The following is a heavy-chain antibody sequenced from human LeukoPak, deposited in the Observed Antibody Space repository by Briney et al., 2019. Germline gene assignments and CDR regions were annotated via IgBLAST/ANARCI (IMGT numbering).Heavy chain of an antibody. V-gene: IGHV1-8*01. CDR3: ARGVRNLLVSDF. D-gene: IGHD6-13*01. Sequence: ASVKVSCKASGYTFSTYDITWMRQATGQGLEWMGWMNPNSGNTGYAQKFQGRVTMTRDSSISTAYMELSSLRSEDTAVYYCARGVRNLLVSDFWGQGTLVTVSS. CDR2: MNPNSGNT. J-gene: IGHJ4*02. CDR1: GYTFSTYD.